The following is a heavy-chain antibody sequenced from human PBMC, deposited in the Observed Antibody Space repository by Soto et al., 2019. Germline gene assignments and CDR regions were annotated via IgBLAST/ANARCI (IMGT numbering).Heavy chain of an antibody. V-gene: IGHV4-59*01. J-gene: IGHJ6*03. CDR3: ARVDPAHPYYSYYYYMDV. Sequence: PSETLSLTCTVSGGSISSYYWSWIRQPPGKGLEWIGYIYYSGSTNYNPSLKSRVTISVDTSKNQFSLKLSSVTAADTAVYYCARVDPAHPYYSYYYYMDVWGTGTTVTVSS. D-gene: IGHD2-2*01. CDR2: IYYSGST. CDR1: GGSISSYY.